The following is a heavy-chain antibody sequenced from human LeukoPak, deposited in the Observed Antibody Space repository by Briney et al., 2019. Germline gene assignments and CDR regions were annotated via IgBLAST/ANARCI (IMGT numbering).Heavy chain of an antibody. Sequence: GGSLRLSCAASGFSVSHNYMSWVRQAPGKGLEWISIIYSGGDTYYAGSVKGRFTISRDNSNNTLYLQMNSLRAEDTAVYYCARDGYSDYWGQGTLVTVSS. D-gene: IGHD3-22*01. CDR2: IYSGGDT. CDR3: ARDGYSDY. J-gene: IGHJ4*02. V-gene: IGHV3-53*01. CDR1: GFSVSHNY.